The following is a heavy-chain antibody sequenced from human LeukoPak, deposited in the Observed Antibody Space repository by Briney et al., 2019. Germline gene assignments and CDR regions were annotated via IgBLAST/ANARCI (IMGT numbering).Heavy chain of an antibody. CDR2: ISSSSSYI. CDR3: ARDQVGIVGATI. V-gene: IGHV3-21*04. Sequence: GGSLRLSCAASGFTFSSYSMNWVRQAPGKGLEWVSSISSSSSYIYYADSVKGRFTISRDNAKNSLYLQMNSLRAEDTAVYYCARDQVGIVGATIWGQGTLVTVSS. CDR1: GFTFSSYS. D-gene: IGHD1-26*01. J-gene: IGHJ4*02.